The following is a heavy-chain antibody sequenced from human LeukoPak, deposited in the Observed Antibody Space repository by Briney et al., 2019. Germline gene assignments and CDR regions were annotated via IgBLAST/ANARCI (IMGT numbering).Heavy chain of an antibody. CDR2: ISGDGGTI. CDR3: ARDWDSSGYYVVY. Sequence: PGGSLRLPCAASGFTLRSSAMSWVRQAPGKGLEWVSAISGDGGTISYADSVKGRFTISRDNAKNSLYLQMNSLRDEDTAVYYCARDWDSSGYYVVYWGQGTLVTVSS. J-gene: IGHJ4*02. V-gene: IGHV3-48*02. CDR1: GFTLRSSA. D-gene: IGHD3-22*01.